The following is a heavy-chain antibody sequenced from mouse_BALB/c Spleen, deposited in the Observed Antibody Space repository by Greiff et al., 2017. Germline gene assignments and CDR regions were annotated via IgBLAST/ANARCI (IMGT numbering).Heavy chain of an antibody. CDR3: AREGGSSRFWYFDV. D-gene: IGHD1-1*01. CDR1: GFNFKDYY. V-gene: IGHV14-1*02. CDR2: IDPESGNT. J-gene: IGHJ1*01. Sequence: VQLQQSGAELVRPGALVKLSCKASGFNFKDYYMHWVKQRPEQGLEWIGWIDPESGNTNYDPKFQGKASITADTSSNTAYLQLSSLTSEDTAVYYGAREGGSSRFWYFDVWGAGTTVTVSS.